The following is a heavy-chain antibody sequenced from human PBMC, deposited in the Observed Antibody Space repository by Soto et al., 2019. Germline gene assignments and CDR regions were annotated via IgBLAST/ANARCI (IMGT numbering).Heavy chain of an antibody. CDR2: IYYSGSA. D-gene: IGHD1-26*01. CDR1: GGSITSIGYY. CDR3: ARRPRRGSYSWCFDY. Sequence: SETLSLTXTVSGGSITSIGYYWGWIRQPPGKGLEWLGYIYYSGSASYNPSLKSRVTMSVDTSKNQFSLKLSSVTAADTAVYYCARRPRRGSYSWCFDYWGQGTLVPVSS. J-gene: IGHJ4*02. V-gene: IGHV4-39*01.